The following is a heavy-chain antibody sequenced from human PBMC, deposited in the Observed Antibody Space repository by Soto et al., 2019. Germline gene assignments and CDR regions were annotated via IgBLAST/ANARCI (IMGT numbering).Heavy chain of an antibody. CDR2: IKQDGSEK. J-gene: IGHJ4*02. CDR3: ARVGATMVRGVISAFDY. CDR1: GFTFSSYW. D-gene: IGHD3-10*01. V-gene: IGHV3-7*01. Sequence: LRLSCAASGFTFSSYWMSWVRQAPGKGLEWVANIKQDGSEKYYVDSVKGRFTISRDNAKNSLYLQMNSLRAEDTAVYYCARVGATMVRGVISAFDYWGQGTLVTVSS.